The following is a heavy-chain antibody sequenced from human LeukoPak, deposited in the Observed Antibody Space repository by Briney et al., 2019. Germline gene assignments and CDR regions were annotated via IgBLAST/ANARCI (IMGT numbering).Heavy chain of an antibody. D-gene: IGHD3-3*02. J-gene: IGHJ4*02. CDR1: IGSISGSKW. Sequence: PSETLSLTCSVSIGSISGSKWWSWVRQSPGKGLEWIGYIYYGGSTDYSPSLKSRATISLDTSKNQFSLHLTSVTAADTAVYYCARQLAGLAPPGFIDSWGQGTLVTVSS. CDR2: IYYGGST. V-gene: IGHV4-59*08. CDR3: ARQLAGLAPPGFIDS.